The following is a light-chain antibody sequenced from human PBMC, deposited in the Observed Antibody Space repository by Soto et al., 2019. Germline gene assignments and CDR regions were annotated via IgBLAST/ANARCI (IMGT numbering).Light chain of an antibody. J-gene: IGKJ1*01. CDR1: QSISSW. CDR3: QQYNGYQWT. V-gene: IGKV1-5*01. Sequence: DIQMTQSPSTLSASVGDRVTITCRASQSISSWLAWYQQKPGKAPKLLMYDASSLDSGVPSRFRFSGSFKELAGTISSLQPDDFATYYCQQYNGYQWTVGQGPKVDIK. CDR2: DAS.